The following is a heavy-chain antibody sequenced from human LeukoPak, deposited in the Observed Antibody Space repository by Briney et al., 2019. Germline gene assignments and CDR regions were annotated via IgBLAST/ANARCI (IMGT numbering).Heavy chain of an antibody. CDR1: GGSISSSSYY. CDR3: ARDGETYSSSWFWFDP. J-gene: IGHJ5*02. Sequence: SETLSLTCTVSGGSISSSSYYWGWIRQPPGKGLEWIGSIYYSGSTYYNPSLKSRVTISVDTSKNQFSLKLSSVTAADTAVYYCARDGETYSSSWFWFDPWGQGTLVTVSS. V-gene: IGHV4-39*07. CDR2: IYYSGST. D-gene: IGHD6-13*01.